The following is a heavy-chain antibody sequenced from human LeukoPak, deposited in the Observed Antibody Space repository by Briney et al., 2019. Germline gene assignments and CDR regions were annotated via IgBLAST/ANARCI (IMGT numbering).Heavy chain of an antibody. CDR3: ARTYPYSSGTIFDY. V-gene: IGHV1-18*01. J-gene: IGHJ4*02. Sequence: GASVKVSCKASGGTFSSYAISWVRQAPGQGLEWMGWISAYNGNTNYAQKLQGRVTMTTDTSTSTAYMELRSLRSDDTAVYYCARTYPYSSGTIFDYWGQGTLVTVSS. CDR1: GGTFSSYA. D-gene: IGHD6-19*01. CDR2: ISAYNGNT.